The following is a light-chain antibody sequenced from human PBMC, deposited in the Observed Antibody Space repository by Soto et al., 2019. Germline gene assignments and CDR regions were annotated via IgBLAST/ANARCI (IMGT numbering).Light chain of an antibody. CDR2: GAS. Sequence: IVMTHSPATLSVSPWEIATLSCSSSQSVSSNLALYQQKPGQAPRLLIYGASTRPTAIPARFSGSGSGTEFTLTISSLQSADFAVYYCQKYNNWPQTFGQGTKVDIK. J-gene: IGKJ1*01. CDR3: QKYNNWPQT. V-gene: IGKV3-15*01. CDR1: QSVSSN.